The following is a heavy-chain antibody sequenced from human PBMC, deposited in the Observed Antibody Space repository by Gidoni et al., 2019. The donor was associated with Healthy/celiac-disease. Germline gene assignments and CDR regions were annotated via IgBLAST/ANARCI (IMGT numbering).Heavy chain of an antibody. J-gene: IGHJ4*02. CDR1: GYTFTGYY. CDR3: AILPRPDIVVVVAAAPMASWVDY. CDR2: INPNSGGT. Sequence: QVQLVQSGAEVKKPGASVKVSCKASGYTFTGYYMHWVRQAPGQGLEWMGWINPNSGGTNYAQKVQGRVTMTRDTSISTAYMELSRLRSDDTAVYYCAILPRPDIVVVVAAAPMASWVDYWGQGTLVTVSS. D-gene: IGHD2-15*01. V-gene: IGHV1-2*02.